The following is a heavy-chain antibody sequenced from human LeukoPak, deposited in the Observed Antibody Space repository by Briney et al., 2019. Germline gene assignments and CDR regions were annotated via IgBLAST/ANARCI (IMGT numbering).Heavy chain of an antibody. D-gene: IGHD2/OR15-2a*01. CDR1: GGSISSATYY. J-gene: IGHJ5*02. CDR3: ARGRMTFFPS. V-gene: IGHV4-30-2*01. Sequence: SQTLSLTCTVSGGSISSATYYWRWIRQPPQKGLEWIGNIYHSGSTNYNPSLKSRVTISVDTSKNQFSLKLSSVTAADTAVYYCARGRMTFFPSWAQGTLVTVSS. CDR2: IYHSGST.